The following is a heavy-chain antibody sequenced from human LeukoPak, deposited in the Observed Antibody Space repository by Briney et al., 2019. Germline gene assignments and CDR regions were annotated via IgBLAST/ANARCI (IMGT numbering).Heavy chain of an antibody. Sequence: PSETLSLTCTVSGGSVSSGSYYWSWIRQPPGKGLEWIGYIYYSGSTNYNPSLKSRVTISVDTSKNQFSLKLGSVTAADTAVYYCARPAYCGGDCYGESAFDIWGQGTMVTVSS. J-gene: IGHJ3*02. CDR1: GGSVSSGSYY. CDR3: ARPAYCGGDCYGESAFDI. D-gene: IGHD2-21*02. CDR2: IYYSGST. V-gene: IGHV4-61*01.